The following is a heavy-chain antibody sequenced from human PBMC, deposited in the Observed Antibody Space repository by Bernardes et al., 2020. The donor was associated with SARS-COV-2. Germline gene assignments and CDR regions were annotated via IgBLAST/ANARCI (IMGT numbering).Heavy chain of an antibody. CDR2: IYPGDSDV. V-gene: IGHV5-51*01. CDR3: ARGYAYGYRSLDY. J-gene: IGHJ4*02. Sequence: GASLKISCESSGYSFSHYWIAWVRQMPGKGLEWMGIIYPGDSDVRYNPPFQGQVTISADKSINTAYLHYNSLQASDTAMYYCARGYAYGYRSLDYWGQGTLVTVSS. D-gene: IGHD5-18*01. CDR1: GYSFSHYW.